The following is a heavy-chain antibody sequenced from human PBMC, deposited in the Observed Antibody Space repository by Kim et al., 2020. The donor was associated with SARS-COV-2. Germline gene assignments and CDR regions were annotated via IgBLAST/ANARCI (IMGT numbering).Heavy chain of an antibody. D-gene: IGHD6-13*01. Sequence: SETLSLTCTVSGGSISSYYWSWIRQPPGKGLEWIGYIYYSGSTNYNPSLKSRVTISVDTSKNQFSLKLSSVTAADTAVYYCARTKGIAAAGRDNWFDPWGQGTLVTVSS. CDR2: IYYSGST. J-gene: IGHJ5*02. CDR3: ARTKGIAAAGRDNWFDP. CDR1: GGSISSYY. V-gene: IGHV4-59*01.